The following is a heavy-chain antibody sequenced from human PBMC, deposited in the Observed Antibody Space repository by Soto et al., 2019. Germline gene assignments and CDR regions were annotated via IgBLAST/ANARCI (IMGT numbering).Heavy chain of an antibody. J-gene: IGHJ4*02. D-gene: IGHD7-27*01. V-gene: IGHV3-48*01. CDR2: ISSSSSTI. CDR3: ARGHTWVDY. Sequence: GGSLRLSCAASGFTFSSYSMNWVRQAPGKGLEWVSYISSSSSTIYYADSVKGRFTISRDNAKNSLYLQMNSLRAEDTAVYYCARGHTWVDYWGQGTLVTVSS. CDR1: GFTFSSYS.